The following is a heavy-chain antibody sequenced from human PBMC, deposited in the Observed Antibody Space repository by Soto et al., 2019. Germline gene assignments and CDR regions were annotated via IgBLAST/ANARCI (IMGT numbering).Heavy chain of an antibody. Sequence: ASVKVSCKASGYTFTGYYMHWVRQAPGQGLEWMGWINPNSGGTNYAQKFQGWVTMTRDTSYSTAYMGLGRLRADDTAVYYCARDTLAAAGTGPNYYYYYGMDVWGQGTTVTVSS. CDR2: INPNSGGT. D-gene: IGHD6-13*01. CDR1: GYTFTGYY. CDR3: ARDTLAAAGTGPNYYYYYGMDV. V-gene: IGHV1-2*04. J-gene: IGHJ6*02.